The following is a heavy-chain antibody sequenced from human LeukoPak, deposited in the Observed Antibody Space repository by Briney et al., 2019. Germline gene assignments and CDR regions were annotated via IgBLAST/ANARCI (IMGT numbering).Heavy chain of an antibody. V-gene: IGHV4-59*01. J-gene: IGHJ4*02. CDR1: GGSISSYY. CDR3: ARADYGDDYYFDY. CDR2: IYYTGST. D-gene: IGHD4-17*01. Sequence: SETLSLTCTATGGSISSYYWSWIRQPPGKGLEWIGYIYYTGSTNYNPSLKSRVTISVDTSKNQFSLKLSSVTAADPAVYYCARADYGDDYYFDYWGQGTLVTVSS.